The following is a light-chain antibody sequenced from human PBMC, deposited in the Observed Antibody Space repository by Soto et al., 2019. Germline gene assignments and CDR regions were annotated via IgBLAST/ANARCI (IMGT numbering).Light chain of an antibody. CDR1: QGISSY. CDR3: QQLDSYPIS. Sequence: DIQLTQSPSFLSASVGDRVTITCRASQGISSYLAWYQQKPGNAPKLLIYGASTLQSGVPSRFSGSGSVTEFTLTISSLQPEDFATYYCQQLDSYPISFGQGTRLEIK. V-gene: IGKV1-9*01. CDR2: GAS. J-gene: IGKJ5*01.